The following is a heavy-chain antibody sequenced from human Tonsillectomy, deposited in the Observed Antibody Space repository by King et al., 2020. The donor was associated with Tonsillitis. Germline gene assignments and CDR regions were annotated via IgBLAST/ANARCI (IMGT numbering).Heavy chain of an antibody. CDR2: TIPIFGTP. CDR1: GGTFINYA. CDR3: ARGHRRQQMATEMDY. V-gene: IGHV1-69*01. J-gene: IGHJ4*02. D-gene: IGHD6-13*01. Sequence: VQLVQSGAEVKKPGSSVMVSCKSSGGTFINYAIIWVRQAPGQGLEWMGGTIPIFGTPIYAQKFQDRVTISADESTSTAYMELSSLRSEDTAVYFCARGHRRQQMATEMDYWGQGTLVTVSS.